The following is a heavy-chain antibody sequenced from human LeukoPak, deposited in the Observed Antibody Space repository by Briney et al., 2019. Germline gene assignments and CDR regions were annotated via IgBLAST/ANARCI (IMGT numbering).Heavy chain of an antibody. CDR2: INPSSGGT. V-gene: IGHV1-2*02. D-gene: IGHD1-26*01. Sequence: ASVKVSCKASGYTFTGYYMHWVRQAPGQGLEWMGWINPSSGGTNYAQKLQGRVTMTTDTSTSTAYMELRSLRSDDTAVYYCARVSKWELLPDYWGQGTLVTVSS. CDR3: ARVSKWELLPDY. J-gene: IGHJ4*02. CDR1: GYTFTGYY.